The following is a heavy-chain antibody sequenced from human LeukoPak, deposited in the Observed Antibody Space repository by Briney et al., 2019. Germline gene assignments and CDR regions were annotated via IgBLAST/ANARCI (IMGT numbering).Heavy chain of an antibody. V-gene: IGHV3-30-3*01. CDR3: ARDPPATYDFWSGYYPFDY. D-gene: IGHD3-3*01. J-gene: IGHJ4*02. CDR2: ISYDGSNK. Sequence: GSLRLSCAASGFTFSSYAMHWVRQAPGKGLEWVAVISYDGSNKYYADSVKGRFTISRDNSKNTLYLQMNSLRAEDTAVYYCARDPPATYDFWSGYYPFDYWGQGTLVTVSS. CDR1: GFTFSSYA.